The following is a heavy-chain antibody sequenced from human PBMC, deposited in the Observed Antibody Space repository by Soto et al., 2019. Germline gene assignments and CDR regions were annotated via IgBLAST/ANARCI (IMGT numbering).Heavy chain of an antibody. CDR3: ARATPYYYYGMDV. D-gene: IGHD2-15*01. J-gene: IGHJ6*02. Sequence: QVQLQESGPGLVKPSQTLSLTCTVSGGSISSGGDYWSWIRQHPGKGLEWLGYIYYSGSTYYNPSLKSRFTLSLDTSKNHCSLKLSSVTAADTAVYYCARATPYYYYGMDVWGQGTTVTVSS. V-gene: IGHV4-31*03. CDR1: GGSISSGGDY. CDR2: IYYSGST.